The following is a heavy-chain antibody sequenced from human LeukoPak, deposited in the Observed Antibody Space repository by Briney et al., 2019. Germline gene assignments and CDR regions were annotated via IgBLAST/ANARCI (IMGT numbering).Heavy chain of an antibody. CDR1: GGTFSSYA. V-gene: IGHV1-69*04. D-gene: IGHD3-10*01. J-gene: IGHJ4*02. Sequence: ASVKVSCKASGGTFSSYAISWVRQAPGQGLEWMGRIIPILGIANYAQKFQGRVTITADESTSTAYMELSSLRSEDTAVYYCARVSGSGSYYRGVFDYWGQGTLVTVSS. CDR3: ARVSGSGSYYRGVFDY. CDR2: IIPILGIA.